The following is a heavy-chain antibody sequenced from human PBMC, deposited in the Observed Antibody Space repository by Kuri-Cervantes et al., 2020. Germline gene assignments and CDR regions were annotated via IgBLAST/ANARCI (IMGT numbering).Heavy chain of an antibody. CDR3: ARGRHRVATKNKHYFDY. J-gene: IGHJ4*02. D-gene: IGHD5-12*01. CDR2: IYHSGST. Sequence: SETLSLTCAVSGYSISSGYYWGWIRQPPGKGLEWIGSIYHSGSTYYNPSLKSRVTISVDTSKNQFSLKLSSVTAADTAVYYCARGRHRVATKNKHYFDYWGQGTRVTVSS. CDR1: GYSISSGYY. V-gene: IGHV4-38-2*01.